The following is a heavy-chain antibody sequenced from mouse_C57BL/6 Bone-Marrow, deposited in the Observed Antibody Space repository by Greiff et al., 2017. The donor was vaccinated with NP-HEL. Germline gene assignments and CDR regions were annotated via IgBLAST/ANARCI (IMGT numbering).Heavy chain of an antibody. V-gene: IGHV1-81*01. Sequence: VQLQQSGAELARPGASVKLSCKASGYTFTSYGISWVKQRTGQGLEWIGEIYPRSGNTYYNEKFKGKATLTADKYSSTAYMELRSLTSEDSAVYFCARWLLRAMDYWGQGTSVTVSS. D-gene: IGHD2-3*01. J-gene: IGHJ4*01. CDR2: IYPRSGNT. CDR3: ARWLLRAMDY. CDR1: GYTFTSYG.